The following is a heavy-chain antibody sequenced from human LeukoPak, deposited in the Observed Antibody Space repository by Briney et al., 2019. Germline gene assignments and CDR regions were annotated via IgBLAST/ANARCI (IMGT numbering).Heavy chain of an antibody. Sequence: PGGSLGLSCAASGFPFSYYSMHWVRQAPGKGLEWVAVISYDEDNKYYAESVKGRFAISRDNSKDTLYLQMNSLRAGDTAVYYCARSPTRSLRVGEFDFWGQGTLVTVSS. J-gene: IGHJ4*02. D-gene: IGHD1-26*01. CDR3: ARSPTRSLRVGEFDF. CDR1: GFPFSYYS. V-gene: IGHV3-30*09. CDR2: ISYDEDNK.